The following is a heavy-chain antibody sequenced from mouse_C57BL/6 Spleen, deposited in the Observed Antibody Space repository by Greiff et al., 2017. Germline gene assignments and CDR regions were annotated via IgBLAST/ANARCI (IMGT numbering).Heavy chain of an antibody. CDR2: ISSGGDYI. D-gene: IGHD2-4*01. CDR1: GFTFSSYA. J-gene: IGHJ4*01. CDR3: TRGGDYEDYAMDY. V-gene: IGHV5-9-1*02. Sequence: EVQGVESGEGLVKPGGSLKLSCAASGFTFSSYAMSWVRQTPETRLEWVAYISSGGDYIYYADTVKGRFTISRDNARNTLYLQMSSLKSEDTAMYYCTRGGDYEDYAMDYWGQGTSVTVSS.